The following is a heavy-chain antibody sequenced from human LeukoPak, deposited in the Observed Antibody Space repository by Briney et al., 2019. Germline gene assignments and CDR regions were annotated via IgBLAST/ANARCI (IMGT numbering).Heavy chain of an antibody. CDR3: AKDALGYDSSGYYYYYFDY. V-gene: IGHV3-30*02. CDR1: GFTFSSYG. CDR2: IWYDGSNK. Sequence: PGGSLRLSCAASGFTFSSYGMHWVRQAPGKGLEWVAVIWYDGSNKYYADSVKGRFTISRDNSKNTLYLQMNSLRAEDTAVYYCAKDALGYDSSGYYYYYFDYWGQGTLVTVSS. D-gene: IGHD3-22*01. J-gene: IGHJ4*02.